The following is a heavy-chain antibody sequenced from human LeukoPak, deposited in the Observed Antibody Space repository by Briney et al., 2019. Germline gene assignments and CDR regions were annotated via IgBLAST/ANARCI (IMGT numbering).Heavy chain of an antibody. CDR2: INHSGGT. D-gene: IGHD1-26*01. Sequence: PSETLSLTCAVYGGSFSGSYWSWIRQPPGKGLEWIGEINHSGGTNYNPSLKSRVTISVERSKNQFSLKLSSVTAADTAVYYCASGRGSYYGTFYFDYWGQGTLVTVSS. V-gene: IGHV4-34*01. J-gene: IGHJ4*02. CDR1: GGSFSGSY. CDR3: ASGRGSYYGTFYFDY.